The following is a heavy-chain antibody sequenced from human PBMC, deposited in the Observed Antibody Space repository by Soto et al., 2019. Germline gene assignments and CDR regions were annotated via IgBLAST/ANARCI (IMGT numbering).Heavy chain of an antibody. CDR3: AKLIGGVKASGGTGNWIDP. V-gene: IGHV3-30*18. J-gene: IGHJ5*02. CDR1: VFMFSGYG. D-gene: IGHD2-15*01. CDR2: VSHDGVDN. Sequence: GGSLRLSCASSVFMFSGYGMHWIRQAPGKGLEWVAVVSHDGVDNYYGDSVMGRCTVSRDDSKNTLFLQIDRVTADDSGVYYCAKLIGGVKASGGTGNWIDPWGQGTLVTAPQ.